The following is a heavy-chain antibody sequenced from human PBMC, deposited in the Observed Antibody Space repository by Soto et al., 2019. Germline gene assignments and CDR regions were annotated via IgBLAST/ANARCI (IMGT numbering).Heavy chain of an antibody. CDR2: IKSETDGGTA. V-gene: IGHV3-15*01. CDR3: TTGIYYDLLTGYHDVAY. Sequence: SGFNLSHPWMTWVRQAAGKGLEWVGRIKSETDGGTADYAAPVKGRITISRDDSKNTVYLQMNSLKTEDTAVYYCTTGIYYDLLTGYHDVAYWGQGTLVTVSS. D-gene: IGHD3-9*01. CDR1: GFNLSHPW. J-gene: IGHJ4*02.